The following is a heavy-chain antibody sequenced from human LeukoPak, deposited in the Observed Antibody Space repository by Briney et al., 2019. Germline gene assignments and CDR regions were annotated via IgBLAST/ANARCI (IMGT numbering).Heavy chain of an antibody. J-gene: IGHJ4*02. V-gene: IGHV1-2*02. CDR2: INPNSGGT. CDR3: ARVPRVVGATGTFSY. D-gene: IGHD1-26*01. CDR1: GYTFTGYY. Sequence: ASVKVSCKASGYTFTGYYMHWVRQAPGQGLEWMGWINPNSGGTNYAQKFQGRVTMTRDTSISTAYMELSRLRSDDTAAYYCARVPRVVGATGTFSYWGQGTLVTVSS.